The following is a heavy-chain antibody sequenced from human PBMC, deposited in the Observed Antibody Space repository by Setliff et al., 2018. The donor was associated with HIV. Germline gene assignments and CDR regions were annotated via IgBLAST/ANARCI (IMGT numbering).Heavy chain of an antibody. J-gene: IGHJ1*01. CDR3: AADLSLGGGHESFQH. Sequence: SVKVSCKASGFTFTSSAMQWVRQARGQRLEWIGWIVVGSGNTNYAQKFQERVTITRDMSTSTAYMELSSLRSEDTAVYYCAADLSLGGGHESFQHWGQGTVVTVSS. CDR1: GFTFTSSA. V-gene: IGHV1-58*02. CDR2: IVVGSGNT. D-gene: IGHD3-16*01.